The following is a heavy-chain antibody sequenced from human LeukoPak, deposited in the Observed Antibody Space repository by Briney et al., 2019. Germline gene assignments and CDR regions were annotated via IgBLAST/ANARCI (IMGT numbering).Heavy chain of an antibody. J-gene: IGHJ6*02. CDR2: IYYSGIT. Sequence: PSETLSLTCTVSGGSISSSNYYWGWIRQPPGKGLEWIGNIYYSGITYYNPSLKSRVTISVDTSKNQFSLKLSSVTAADTAVYYCARDRRADYYDSSGYYYDYYYGMDVWGQGTTVTVSS. CDR3: ARDRRADYYDSSGYYYDYYYGMDV. CDR1: GGSISSSNYY. D-gene: IGHD3-22*01. V-gene: IGHV4-39*02.